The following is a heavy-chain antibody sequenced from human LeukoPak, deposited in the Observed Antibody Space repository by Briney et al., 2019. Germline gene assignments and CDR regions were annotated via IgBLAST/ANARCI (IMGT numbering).Heavy chain of an antibody. V-gene: IGHV4-34*01. CDR3: SRGLSDVY. CDR1: GGSFSGYY. J-gene: IGHJ4*02. CDR2: INHSGIT. Sequence: SETLSLTCGVYGGSFSGYYWTWIRQPPGKGLEWIGEINHSGITNYNPSLKSRVTISIDTSKSQFSLKLNSVTAADTAVYYCSRGLSDVYWGQGTLVTVSS.